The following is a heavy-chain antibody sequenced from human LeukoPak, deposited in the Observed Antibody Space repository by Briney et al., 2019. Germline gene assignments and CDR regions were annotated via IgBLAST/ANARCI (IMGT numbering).Heavy chain of an antibody. CDR2: INCSGST. J-gene: IGHJ3*02. CDR3: ARRTVADAFDI. Sequence: PSETLSLTCTVSGDSIGNYYWNWIRQPPGKGLEWIGYINCSGSTNYNPSLKSRVTMSVDTSKNQFSLNLNSVTAADAAVYYCARRTVADAFDIWGQGTLVTVSS. V-gene: IGHV4-59*08. D-gene: IGHD6-19*01. CDR1: GDSIGNYY.